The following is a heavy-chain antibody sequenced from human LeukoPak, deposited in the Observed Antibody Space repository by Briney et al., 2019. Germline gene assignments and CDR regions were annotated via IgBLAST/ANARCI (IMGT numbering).Heavy chain of an antibody. D-gene: IGHD1-1*01. CDR3: AKSRSGSANWALQVFDN. V-gene: IGHV3-23*01. CDR1: GFTFSSYA. CDR2: ISASGINT. J-gene: IGHJ5*02. Sequence: GGSLRLSCAASGFTFSSYAMNWVRQAPGKGLEWVSGISASGINTFYTDSVKGRFTISRDNSNNSLFVQMSSLRAEDTAVYFCAKSRSGSANWALQVFDNWGQGALVTVSS.